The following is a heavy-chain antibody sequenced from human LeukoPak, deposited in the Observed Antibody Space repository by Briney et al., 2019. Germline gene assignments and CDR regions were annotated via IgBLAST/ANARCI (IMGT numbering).Heavy chain of an antibody. CDR1: GFTFSNYA. Sequence: GGSLRLSCAASGFTFSNYAMNWVRQAPGKGLEWVSSITSHSNYIYYADSVQGRFTISRDNARNSLSLHMNSLRAEDTALYYCARGNIAVPGTPYYFEYWGQGTLVTVSS. CDR3: ARGNIAVPGTPYYFEY. J-gene: IGHJ4*02. D-gene: IGHD6-19*01. CDR2: ITSHSNYI. V-gene: IGHV3-21*01.